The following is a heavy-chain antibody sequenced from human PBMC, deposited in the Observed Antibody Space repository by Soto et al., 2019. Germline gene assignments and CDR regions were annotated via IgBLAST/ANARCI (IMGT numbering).Heavy chain of an antibody. V-gene: IGHV4-31*03. CDR2: IYYSGST. Sequence: QVQLQESGPGLVKPSQTLSLTCTVSGGSISSGGYYWSWIRQHPGKGLEGIGYIYYSGSTYYNPSLKSRVTISVDTSKNQFSLKLSSVTAADTAVYYCATQIVVVPAAILGWFDPWGQGTLVTVSS. J-gene: IGHJ5*02. CDR1: GGSISSGGYY. CDR3: ATQIVVVPAAILGWFDP. D-gene: IGHD2-2*02.